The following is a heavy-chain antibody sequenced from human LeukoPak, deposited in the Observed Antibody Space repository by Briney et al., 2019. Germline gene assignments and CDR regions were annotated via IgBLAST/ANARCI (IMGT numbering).Heavy chain of an antibody. J-gene: IGHJ4*02. D-gene: IGHD3-22*01. CDR1: GFTFSSYD. Sequence: GRSLRLSCAASGFTFSSYDMHWVRQATGKGLEWVSAIGTAGDTYYPGSVKGRFTISRENAKNSLYLQMNSLRAGDTAVYYCARGGRGYYDSSGYQTFDYWGQGTLVTVSS. CDR2: IGTAGDT. V-gene: IGHV3-13*01. CDR3: ARGGRGYYDSSGYQTFDY.